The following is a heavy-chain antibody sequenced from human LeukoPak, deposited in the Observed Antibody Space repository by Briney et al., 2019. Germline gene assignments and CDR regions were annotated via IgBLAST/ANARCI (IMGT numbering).Heavy chain of an antibody. V-gene: IGHV2-70*04. D-gene: IGHD2-21*02. CDR3: ARTPYCGGDCYVDY. Sequence: SGPALVKPTQTLTLTCTFSGFSLSTSGMRVSWIRQPPGKALEWLALIDWDDDKFYSTSLKTRLTISKDTSKNQVVLTMTNMYPVDTATYYCARTPYCGGDCYVDYWGQGTLVTVSS. CDR1: GFSLSTSGMR. J-gene: IGHJ4*02. CDR2: IDWDDDK.